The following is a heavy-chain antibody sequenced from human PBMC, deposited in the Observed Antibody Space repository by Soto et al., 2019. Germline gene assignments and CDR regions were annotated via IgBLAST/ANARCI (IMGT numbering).Heavy chain of an antibody. Sequence: QSGPTLVNPTETLTLTCTVSGFSLSNARMGVSWIRQPPGKALEWLAHIFSNDEKSYSTSLKSRLTISKDTSKSQVVLTMTNMDPVDTATYYCARILRGIAAAGDWFDPWGQGTLVTVSS. J-gene: IGHJ5*02. D-gene: IGHD6-13*01. V-gene: IGHV2-26*01. CDR3: ARILRGIAAAGDWFDP. CDR2: IFSNDEK. CDR1: GFSLSNARMG.